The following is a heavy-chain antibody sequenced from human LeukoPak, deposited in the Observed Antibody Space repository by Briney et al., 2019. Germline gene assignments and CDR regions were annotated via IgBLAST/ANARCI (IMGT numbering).Heavy chain of an antibody. CDR3: ARGSQYYDFWSGYPYYYYYGMDV. J-gene: IGHJ6*02. Sequence: ASVKVSCKASGYAFTSYYMHWVRQAPGQGLEWMGIINPSGGSTSYAQKFQGRVTMTRNTSISTAYMELSSLRSEDTAVYYCARGSQYYDFWSGYPYYYYYGMDVRGQGTTVTVSS. CDR1: GYAFTSYY. CDR2: INPSGGST. D-gene: IGHD3-3*01. V-gene: IGHV1-46*01.